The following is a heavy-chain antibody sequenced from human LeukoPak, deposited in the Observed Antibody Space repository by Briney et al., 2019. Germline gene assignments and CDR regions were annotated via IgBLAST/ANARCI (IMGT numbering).Heavy chain of an antibody. CDR3: ARFRSSGLDY. CDR2: IYYTGST. Sequence: KPSETLSLACTVSGGSISSYYWTWIRQPPGKGLEWIGYIYYTGSTTYNPSLKSRVTISVDTSKNQFSLKLSSVTAADTAVYYCARFRSSGLDYWGQGTLVTVSS. J-gene: IGHJ4*02. V-gene: IGHV4-59*08. CDR1: GGSISSYY. D-gene: IGHD2-8*02.